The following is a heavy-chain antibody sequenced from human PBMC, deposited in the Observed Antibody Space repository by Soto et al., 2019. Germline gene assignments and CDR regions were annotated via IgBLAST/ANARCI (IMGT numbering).Heavy chain of an antibody. CDR3: AKDAVYNDGLWLAAE. Sequence: GGSLRLSCAASGFNFDDYSMHWVRQAPGKGLEWVSLINWDGSNTYYADSVKGRFTISRDNSRNSVYLEMNSLRTEDTALYYCAKDAVYNDGLWLAAEWGRGTRVTVSS. J-gene: IGHJ4*01. CDR1: GFNFDDYS. D-gene: IGHD2-21*01. V-gene: IGHV3-43*01. CDR2: INWDGSNT.